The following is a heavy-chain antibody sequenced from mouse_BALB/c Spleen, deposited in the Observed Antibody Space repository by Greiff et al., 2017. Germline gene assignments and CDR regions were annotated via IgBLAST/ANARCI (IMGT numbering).Heavy chain of an antibody. CDR1: GYTFTDYV. CDR3: ARKALGYYAMDY. V-gene: IGHV1-77*01. J-gene: IGHJ4*01. D-gene: IGHD4-1*01. CDR2: IYPGSGST. Sequence: QVQLKQSGPELVKPGASVKMSCKASGYTFTDYVISWVKQRTGQGLEWIGEIYPGSGSTYYNEKFKGKATLTADKSSNTAYMQLSSLTSEDSAVYFCARKALGYYAMDYWGQGTSVTVSS.